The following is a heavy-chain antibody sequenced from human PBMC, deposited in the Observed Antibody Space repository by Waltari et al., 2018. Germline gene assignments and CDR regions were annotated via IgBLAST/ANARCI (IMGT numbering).Heavy chain of an antibody. J-gene: IGHJ6*03. CDR1: GFTFSHYY. V-gene: IGHV3-11*04. CDR2: ISSSGSTI. D-gene: IGHD6-6*01. CDR3: ASRRSSSRKGYYYYYMDV. Sequence: QVQLVASGGGLVKPGGSLRLSCAPSGFTFSHYYINWIRQAPGKGLEWVSYISSSGSTIYYADSVKGRFTISRDNAKNSLYLQMNSLRAEDTAVYYCASRRSSSRKGYYYYYMDVWGKGTTVTISS.